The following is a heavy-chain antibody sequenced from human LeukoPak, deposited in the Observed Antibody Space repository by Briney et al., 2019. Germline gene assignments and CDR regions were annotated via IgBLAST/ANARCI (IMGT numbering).Heavy chain of an antibody. Sequence: PSEPLSLPCTLSGRSIRISSDYWRSSRQPPAKGRLRNGSINYSGSTYYNPSLKSRVTISDDTSKNQFSLKLSSVAAADTAVYYCARHNRRSNWFDPCGQGTLVPVSS. CDR3: ARHNRRSNWFDP. CDR2: INYSGST. J-gene: IGHJ5*02. V-gene: IGHV4-39*01. CDR1: GRSIRISSDY.